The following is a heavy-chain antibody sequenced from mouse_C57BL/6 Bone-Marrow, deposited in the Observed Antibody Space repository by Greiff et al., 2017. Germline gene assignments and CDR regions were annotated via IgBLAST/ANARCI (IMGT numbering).Heavy chain of an antibody. J-gene: IGHJ4*01. Sequence: QVQLQQSGAELARPGASVKLSCKASGYTFTSYGISWVKQRTGQGLEWIGEIYPRSGNTYYNEKFKGKAKLTADKSSSTGYMELRSLTSEDSAVYFCARREFITTVRDYWGQGTSVTVSS. CDR1: GYTFTSYG. V-gene: IGHV1-81*01. CDR2: IYPRSGNT. D-gene: IGHD1-1*01. CDR3: ARREFITTVRDY.